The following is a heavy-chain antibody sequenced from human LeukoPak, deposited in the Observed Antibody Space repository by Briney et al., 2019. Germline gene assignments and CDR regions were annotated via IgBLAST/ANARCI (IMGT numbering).Heavy chain of an antibody. V-gene: IGHV3-20*04. CDR3: ARGFQLELDY. CDR1: GFTFDDYG. Sequence: GGSLRLSCAASGFTFDDYGITWVRQAPGEGLEWVSCINWSGDMTGYADSVKGRFTISRDNVKKSVYLQMNSLRVEDTAFYYCARGFQLELDYWGQGTLVTVSS. D-gene: IGHD1-1*01. J-gene: IGHJ4*02. CDR2: INWSGDMT.